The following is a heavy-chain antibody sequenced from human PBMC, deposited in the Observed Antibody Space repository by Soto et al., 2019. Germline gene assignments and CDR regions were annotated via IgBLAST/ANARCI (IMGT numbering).Heavy chain of an antibody. V-gene: IGHV3-21*01. CDR1: GFTFSSYS. CDR2: ISSSSSYI. CDR3: ARDASYGSGSSQSDY. D-gene: IGHD3-10*01. J-gene: IGHJ4*02. Sequence: PGGSLRLSCAASGFTFSSYSMNWVRQAPGKGLEWVSSISSSSSYIYYADSVKGRFTISRDNAKNSLYLQMNSLRAEDTAVYYCARDASYGSGSSQSDYWGQGTLVTVSS.